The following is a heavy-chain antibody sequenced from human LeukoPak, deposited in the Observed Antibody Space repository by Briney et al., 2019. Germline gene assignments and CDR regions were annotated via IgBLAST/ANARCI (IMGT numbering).Heavy chain of an antibody. Sequence: PSETLSLTCNVSGGSVSNTGSYWGWIRQPPGKGLEWIGSIYYSGRTYHNPSLKSQVTISVDTSKSHFSLKVNSVTAADTGVYYCARLKGSVDYMDVWGKGVTVIVSS. CDR3: ARLKGSVDYMDV. J-gene: IGHJ6*03. CDR2: IYYSGRT. D-gene: IGHD3-10*01. V-gene: IGHV4-39*02. CDR1: GGSVSNTGSY.